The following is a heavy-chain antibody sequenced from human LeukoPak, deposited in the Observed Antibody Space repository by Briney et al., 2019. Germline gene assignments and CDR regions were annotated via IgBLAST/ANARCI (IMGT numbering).Heavy chain of an antibody. V-gene: IGHV1-2*02. D-gene: IGHD5-12*01. CDR2: INPNSGGT. Sequence: ASVKVSCKASGYTFTGHYIHWVRQGPGQGLEWMGGINPNSGGTNYAQKFQGRVTMTRDTSISTAYMELSRLRSDDTAVYYCARDLYERWLRLPLGYWGQGTLVTVSS. CDR1: GYTFTGHY. J-gene: IGHJ4*02. CDR3: ARDLYERWLRLPLGY.